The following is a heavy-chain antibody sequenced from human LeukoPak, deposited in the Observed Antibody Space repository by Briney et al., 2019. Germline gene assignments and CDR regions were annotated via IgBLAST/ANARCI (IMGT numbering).Heavy chain of an antibody. V-gene: IGHV1-3*01. CDR2: INAGNGNT. CDR3: ASCIAVAGMVPDY. CDR1: GYTFTSYA. Sequence: RASVKVSYKASGYTFTSYAMHWVRQAPGQRLEWMGWINAGNGNTKYSQKFQGRVTITRDTSASTAYMELSSLRSEDTAVYYCASCIAVAGMVPDYWGQGTLVTVSS. J-gene: IGHJ4*02. D-gene: IGHD6-19*01.